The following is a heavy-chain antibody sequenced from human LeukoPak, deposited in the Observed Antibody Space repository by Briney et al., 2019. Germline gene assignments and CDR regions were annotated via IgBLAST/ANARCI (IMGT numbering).Heavy chain of an antibody. V-gene: IGHV3-48*02. D-gene: IGHD4-17*01. CDR2: ISPGGSTV. J-gene: IGHJ4*02. CDR1: GFTFSSHG. CDR3: ARVRGPTVLTMYFDY. Sequence: PGGSLRLSCAASGFTFSSHGMIWVRQAPGKGLEWVSYISPGGSTVYYAESVKGRFTISRDNAKNSLYLQMNSLRDEDTAAYYCARVRGPTVLTMYFDYWGQGTLVTVSS.